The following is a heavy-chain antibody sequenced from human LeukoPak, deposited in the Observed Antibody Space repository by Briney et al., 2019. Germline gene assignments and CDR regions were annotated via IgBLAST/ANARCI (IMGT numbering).Heavy chain of an antibody. CDR1: GGSISSSSYY. CDR2: IYYSGST. Sequence: SETLSLTCTVSGGSISSSSYYWGWLRQPPGTGLEWIGSIYYSGSTYYNPSLKSRVTISVDTSKNQFSLKLSSVTAADTAVYYCARHSTGTYDAFDIWGQGTMVTVSS. CDR3: ARHSTGTYDAFDI. V-gene: IGHV4-39*01. J-gene: IGHJ3*02. D-gene: IGHD1-14*01.